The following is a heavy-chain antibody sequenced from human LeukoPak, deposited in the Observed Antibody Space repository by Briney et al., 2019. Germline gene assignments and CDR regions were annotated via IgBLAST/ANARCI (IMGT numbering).Heavy chain of an antibody. V-gene: IGHV3-23*01. CDR3: ARGQQLVRKDGPTYFDY. Sequence: PGGSLRLSRAASGFTFSSYAMSWVRQAPGKGLEWVSAISGSGGSTYYADSVKGRFTISRDNAKNSLYLQMNSLRAEDTAVYYCARGQQLVRKDGPTYFDYWGQGTLVTVSS. D-gene: IGHD6-13*01. J-gene: IGHJ4*02. CDR1: GFTFSSYA. CDR2: ISGSGGST.